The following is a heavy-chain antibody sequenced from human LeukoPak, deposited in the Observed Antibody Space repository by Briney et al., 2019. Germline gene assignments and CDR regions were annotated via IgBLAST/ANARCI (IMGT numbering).Heavy chain of an antibody. CDR3: ASRFTTRQLVPADYYHMDV. CDR2: IIPISGTT. D-gene: IGHD6-13*01. J-gene: IGHJ6*03. CDR1: GVSFRDYT. Sequence: ASVKVSCKASGVSFRDYTINWVRQAPGQGLEWMGAIIPISGTTNYAQRLQGRVTLTMDDSATTAFMEMSSLRSEDTAVYYCASRFTTRQLVPADYYHMDVWGKGTTVFVSS. V-gene: IGHV1-69*05.